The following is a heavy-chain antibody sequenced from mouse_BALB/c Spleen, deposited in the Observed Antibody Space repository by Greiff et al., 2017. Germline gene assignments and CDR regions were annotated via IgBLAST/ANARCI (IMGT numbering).Heavy chain of an antibody. V-gene: IGHV2-9*02. Sequence: QVQLKESGPGLVAPSQSLSITCTVSGFSLTSYGVHWVRQPPGKGLEWLGVIWAGGSTNYNSALMSRLSISKDNSKSHVFFKMNSLQANDTAIYYCARDDYDKAWFAYWGQGTLVTVSA. J-gene: IGHJ3*01. CDR2: IWAGGST. CDR3: ARDDYDKAWFAY. CDR1: GFSLTSYG. D-gene: IGHD2-4*01.